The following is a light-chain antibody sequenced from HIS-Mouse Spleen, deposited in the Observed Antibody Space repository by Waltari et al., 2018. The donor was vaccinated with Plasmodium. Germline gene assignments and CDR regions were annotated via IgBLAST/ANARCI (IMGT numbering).Light chain of an antibody. V-gene: IGLV3-10*01. CDR3: YSTDSSGNHRV. CDR1: ALPKKY. J-gene: IGLJ3*02. CDR2: GDS. Sequence: SYELTQPPSVSVSPGQTARITCSGDALPKKYAYWYQQKSGQAPVLVIYGDSKRPSGIPGRFAGCSSGTRATLTISGAQVEDEADYYGYSTDSSGNHRVFGGGTKLTVL.